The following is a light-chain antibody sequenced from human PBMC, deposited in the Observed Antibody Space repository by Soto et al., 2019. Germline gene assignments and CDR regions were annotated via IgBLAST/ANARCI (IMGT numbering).Light chain of an antibody. CDR2: DAS. Sequence: DIQMTQTPSSLSASVGDTVTITRQASQDISHYLNWYQQKPGKALKLLIYDASNLHPGVPSRFRGSGSGTEFSFNITSLQPEDVATYYCQQYDDLPITFGQGTRLEIK. J-gene: IGKJ5*01. CDR1: QDISHY. CDR3: QQYDDLPIT. V-gene: IGKV1-33*01.